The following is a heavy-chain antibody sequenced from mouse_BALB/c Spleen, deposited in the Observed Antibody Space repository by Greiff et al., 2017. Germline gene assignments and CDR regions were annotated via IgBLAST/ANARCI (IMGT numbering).Heavy chain of an antibody. CDR3: ARRGYDGFYAMDY. J-gene: IGHJ4*01. CDR2: ISSGGSYT. Sequence: EVKLMESGGDLVKPGGSLKLSCAASGFTFSSYGMSWVRQTPDKRLEWVATISSGGSYTYYPDSVKGRFTISRDNAKNTLYLQMSSLKSEDTAMYYCARRGYDGFYAMDYWGQGTSVTVSS. CDR1: GFTFSSYG. V-gene: IGHV5-6*02. D-gene: IGHD2-2*01.